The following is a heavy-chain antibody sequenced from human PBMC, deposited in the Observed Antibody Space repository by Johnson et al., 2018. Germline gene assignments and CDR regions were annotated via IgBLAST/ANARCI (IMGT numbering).Heavy chain of an antibody. J-gene: IGHJ6*02. CDR2: IYYSGST. Sequence: QVQLQESGPGLVKPSETLSLTCTVSGGSISSYYWSWIRQPPGKGLEWSGYIYYSGSTNYNPSLKSRVTISVDTSKNQFSLKLRSVTAADTAVYYCARDSVSRGFLDFYGMDVWGQGTTVTVSS. D-gene: IGHD3-3*01. V-gene: IGHV4-59*01. CDR1: GGSISSYY. CDR3: ARDSVSRGFLDFYGMDV.